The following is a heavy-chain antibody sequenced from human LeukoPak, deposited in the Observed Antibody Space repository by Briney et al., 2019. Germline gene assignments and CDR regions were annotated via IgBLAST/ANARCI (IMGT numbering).Heavy chain of an antibody. Sequence: GASVKVTCKASGGTFSSYAISWVRQAPGQGLEGMGGIIPIFGTANYAQKFQGRVTITTDESTSTAYMELSSLRSEDTAVYYCAGDRPPTVTIDYWGQGTLVTVSS. D-gene: IGHD4-17*01. CDR2: IIPIFGTA. CDR3: AGDRPPTVTIDY. CDR1: GGTFSSYA. J-gene: IGHJ4*02. V-gene: IGHV1-69*05.